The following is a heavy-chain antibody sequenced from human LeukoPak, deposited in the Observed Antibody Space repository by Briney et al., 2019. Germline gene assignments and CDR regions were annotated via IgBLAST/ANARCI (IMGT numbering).Heavy chain of an antibody. V-gene: IGHV1-18*01. Sequence: ASVKVSCKASGYTFTSYGISWVRQAPGQGLEWMGWISAYNGNTNYAQKLQGRVTMTTDTSTSTAYMELRSRRSDDTAVYYCARENDYGDYGGWGYYFDYWGQGTLVTVSS. D-gene: IGHD4-17*01. CDR1: GYTFTSYG. J-gene: IGHJ4*02. CDR3: ARENDYGDYGGWGYYFDY. CDR2: ISAYNGNT.